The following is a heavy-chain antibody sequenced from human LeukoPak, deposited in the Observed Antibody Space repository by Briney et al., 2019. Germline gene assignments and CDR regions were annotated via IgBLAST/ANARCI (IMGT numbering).Heavy chain of an antibody. V-gene: IGHV4-34*01. D-gene: IGHD3-10*01. CDR3: ARDDVVSGLGSFDI. CDR1: GGSFSGYY. J-gene: IGHJ3*02. Sequence: SETLSLTCAVYGGSFSGYYWSWIRQPPGKGREWIGEINHSGRTNYNPSLKSRVTISVDTSKTQFSLKLSSVTAADTAVYYCARDDVVSGLGSFDIWGQGTMVTVSS. CDR2: INHSGRT.